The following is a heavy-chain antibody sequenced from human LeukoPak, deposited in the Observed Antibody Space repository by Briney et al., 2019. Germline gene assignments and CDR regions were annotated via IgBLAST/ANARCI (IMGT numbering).Heavy chain of an antibody. Sequence: SETLSLTCTVSGGSISRYYWSWIRQPPGKGLEWIGYIYYSVSTNYNPSLKSRVTISVDTSKNQFSLKLSSVTAADTAVYYCARAGWGPYYDILTGTLTNWYFDLWGRGTLVTVSS. CDR3: ARAGWGPYYDILTGTLTNWYFDL. D-gene: IGHD3-9*01. CDR2: IYYSVST. J-gene: IGHJ2*01. CDR1: GGSISRYY. V-gene: IGHV4-59*01.